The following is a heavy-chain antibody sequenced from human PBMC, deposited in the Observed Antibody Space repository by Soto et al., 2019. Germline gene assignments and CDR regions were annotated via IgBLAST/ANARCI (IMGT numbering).Heavy chain of an antibody. CDR2: IYYSGST. CDR1: GGSISSYY. J-gene: IGHJ6*03. V-gene: IGHV4-59*01. Sequence: PSATLSLTCTVSGGSISSYYWSWIRQPPGKGLEWIGYIYYSGSTNYNPSLKSRVTISVDTSKNQFSLKLSSVTAADTAVYYCASRIKTWDPSYYYYYMDVWGKGTTVTVSS. CDR3: ASRIKTWDPSYYYYYMDV. D-gene: IGHD1-26*01.